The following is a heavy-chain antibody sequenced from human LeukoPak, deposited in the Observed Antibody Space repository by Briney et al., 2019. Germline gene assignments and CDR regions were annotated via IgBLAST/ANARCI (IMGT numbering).Heavy chain of an antibody. D-gene: IGHD6-6*01. CDR3: ARPPSIAARGRVYYMDV. Sequence: SETXSLTCAVYGGSFSGYYWSWIRQPPGKGLEWIGEINHSGSTNYNPSLKSRVTISVDTSKNQFSLKLSFVTAADTAVYYCARPPSIAARGRVYYMDVWGKGTTVTVSS. CDR2: INHSGST. CDR1: GGSFSGYY. J-gene: IGHJ6*03. V-gene: IGHV4-34*01.